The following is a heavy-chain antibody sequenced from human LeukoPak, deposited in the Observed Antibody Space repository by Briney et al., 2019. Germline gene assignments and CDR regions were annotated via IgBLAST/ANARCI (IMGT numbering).Heavy chain of an antibody. CDR1: GFTFTSYW. J-gene: IGHJ5*02. D-gene: IGHD4-17*01. CDR3: ARDLGYGALDP. Sequence: GGSLRLYCAASGFTFTSYWMNWVRQAPGKGLEWVALINPDGSRTNYVDSVKGRFTISRDNAENSLYLQMNSLRAEDTAVYYCARDLGYGALDPWGQGTLSPSPQ. CDR2: INPDGSRT. V-gene: IGHV3-7*01.